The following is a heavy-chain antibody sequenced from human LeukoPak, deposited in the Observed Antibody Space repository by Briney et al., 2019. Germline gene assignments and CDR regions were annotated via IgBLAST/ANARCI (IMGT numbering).Heavy chain of an antibody. D-gene: IGHD3-22*01. V-gene: IGHV1-2*02. CDR2: INPNSGGT. Sequence: ASVKVSCKASGYTFTGYYMHWVRQAPGQGLEWMGWINPNSGGTNYAQKFQGRVTMTRDTSISTAYKELSRLRSDDTAVYYCARVGTMIVVVSAFDIWGQGTMVTVSS. J-gene: IGHJ3*02. CDR3: ARVGTMIVVVSAFDI. CDR1: GYTFTGYY.